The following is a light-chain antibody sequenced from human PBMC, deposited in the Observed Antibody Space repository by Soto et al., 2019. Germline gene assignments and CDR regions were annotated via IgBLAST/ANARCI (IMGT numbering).Light chain of an antibody. CDR3: QHYNSYPFT. CDR2: KAS. Sequence: DIQMTQSPSTLSASVGDRVTITCRASQSISSWLAWYQQKPGKAPKLLIYKASSLESGVPSRFSGSGSGTEFTLTISSLQADDFATYYCQHYNSYPFTFGPGTKVDVK. V-gene: IGKV1-5*03. J-gene: IGKJ3*01. CDR1: QSISSW.